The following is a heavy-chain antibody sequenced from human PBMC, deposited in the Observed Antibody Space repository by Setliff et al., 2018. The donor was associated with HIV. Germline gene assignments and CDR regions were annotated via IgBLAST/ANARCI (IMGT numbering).Heavy chain of an antibody. V-gene: IGHV1-8*03. CDR1: GYTFTSYD. J-gene: IGHJ4*02. Sequence: GASVKVSCKASGYTFTSYDINWVRQATGQGLEWMGWMNPNSGHTGYAQKFQGRVTITSDTSISTAYMELSSLRSEDTAVYYCAKTIAAAATLPFDFWGQGTLVTVSS. CDR2: MNPNSGHT. CDR3: AKTIAAAATLPFDF. D-gene: IGHD6-13*01.